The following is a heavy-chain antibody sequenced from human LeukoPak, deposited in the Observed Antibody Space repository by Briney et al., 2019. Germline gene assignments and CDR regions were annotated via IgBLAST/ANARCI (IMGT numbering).Heavy chain of an antibody. D-gene: IGHD2-2*01. CDR2: ISGSGGNT. V-gene: IGHV3-23*01. J-gene: IGHJ4*02. CDR1: GFTFSSYA. CDR3: ARDPQLSHFDY. Sequence: PGGSLRLSCAASGFTFSSYAMSWVRQAPGKGLKWVSVISGSGGNTYYADSVKGRFTISRDNAKNTLYLQMNSLRAEDTAVYYCARDPQLSHFDYWGQGTLVTVSS.